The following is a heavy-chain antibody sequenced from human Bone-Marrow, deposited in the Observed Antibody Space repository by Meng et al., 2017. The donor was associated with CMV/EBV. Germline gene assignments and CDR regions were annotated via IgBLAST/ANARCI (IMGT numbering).Heavy chain of an antibody. CDR1: GFTFSSYG. V-gene: IGHV3-33*06. D-gene: IGHD2-2*02. CDR2: IWYDGSNK. CDR3: AKEGCGTSCYSRGIGAFDY. Sequence: GGSLRLSCAASGFTFSSYGMHWVRQAPGKGLEWVAVIWYDGSNKYYADSVKGRFTISRDNSKNTLYLQMNSLRAEDTAVYYCAKEGCGTSCYSRGIGAFDYWGQGTRVTGSS. J-gene: IGHJ4*02.